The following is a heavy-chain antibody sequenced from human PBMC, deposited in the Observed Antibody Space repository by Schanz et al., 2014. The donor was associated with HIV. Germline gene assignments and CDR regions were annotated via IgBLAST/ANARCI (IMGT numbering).Heavy chain of an antibody. D-gene: IGHD4-4*01. CDR1: GFTFDSYG. CDR2: ISYDGTNK. J-gene: IGHJ6*02. Sequence: QVQLVESGGGVVQPGRSLRLSCAASGFTFDSYGIHWVRQAPGKGLEWVAVISYDGTNKKFADSVKGRFTISRDNSKKTVFLQMNNLRAEDTAVYYCARDRLHPGNGMDVWGQGTTVIVSS. V-gene: IGHV3-30*03. CDR3: ARDRLHPGNGMDV.